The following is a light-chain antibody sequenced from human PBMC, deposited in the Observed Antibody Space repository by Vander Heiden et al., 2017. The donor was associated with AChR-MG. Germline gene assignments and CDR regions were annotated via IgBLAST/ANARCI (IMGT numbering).Light chain of an antibody. Sequence: QSALTQPASMSASPGQAITISRTGDTSVVNVVSCYQHHPGKPPKLSLYDVSERPPGVSARFSVPRSGNKEYRLLSGLQADDEANYYCCSYGPTKIPCRLGGGTKL. J-gene: IGLJ2*01. CDR3: CSYGPTKIPCR. CDR2: DVS. V-gene: IGLV2-23*02. CDR1: TSVVNV.